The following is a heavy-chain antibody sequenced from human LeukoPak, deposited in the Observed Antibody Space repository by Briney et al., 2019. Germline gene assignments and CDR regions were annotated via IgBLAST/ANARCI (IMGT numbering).Heavy chain of an antibody. D-gene: IGHD6-6*01. CDR1: GYTFTSYD. V-gene: IGHV1-8*01. Sequence: ASVKVSCKASGYTFTSYDINWVRQATGQGLEWMGWMNTNSGNTGYAQKFQGRVTMTRNTSISTAYMDLSSLRSEDTAVYYCGRGGSSLGFDYWGQGTLVTVSS. J-gene: IGHJ4*02. CDR3: GRGGSSLGFDY. CDR2: MNTNSGNT.